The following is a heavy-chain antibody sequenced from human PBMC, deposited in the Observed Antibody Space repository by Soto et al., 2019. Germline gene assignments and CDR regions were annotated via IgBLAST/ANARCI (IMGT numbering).Heavy chain of an antibody. Sequence: QDQLVQSGVEVKKPGASVKVSCKASGYSFTNYGITWVRQAPGQGFECMGWISAYNGNTNYAQKFQGRVTMTTDACTSTAYLELRSLRSDDTAVYYCARDRGVPPPVAGNTHYYYYMDVWGKGTTVTVSS. CDR3: ARDRGVPPPVAGNTHYYYYMDV. CDR2: ISAYNGNT. V-gene: IGHV1-18*01. CDR1: GYSFTNYG. J-gene: IGHJ6*03. D-gene: IGHD6-19*01.